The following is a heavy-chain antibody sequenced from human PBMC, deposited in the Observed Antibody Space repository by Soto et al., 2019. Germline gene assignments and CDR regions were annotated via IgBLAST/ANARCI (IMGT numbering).Heavy chain of an antibody. Sequence: GRSLRLSWAASGFTFSSYSMNWVRQAPGKGLEWVSYISSSSSTIYYADSVKGRFTISRDNAKNSLYLQMNSLRAEDTAVYYCAREYSSSWYGLNWFDPWGQGTLVTVSS. V-gene: IGHV3-48*01. D-gene: IGHD6-13*01. CDR2: ISSSSSTI. CDR3: AREYSSSWYGLNWFDP. CDR1: GFTFSSYS. J-gene: IGHJ5*02.